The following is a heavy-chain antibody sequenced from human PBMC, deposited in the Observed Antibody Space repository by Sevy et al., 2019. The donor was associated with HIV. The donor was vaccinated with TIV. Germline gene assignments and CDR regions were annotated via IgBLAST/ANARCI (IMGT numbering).Heavy chain of an antibody. V-gene: IGHV3-7*01. CDR1: GFTFSSYW. CDR3: ARRKPAVAGTPLFDY. J-gene: IGHJ4*02. CDR2: IKQDGSEK. Sequence: GGSLRLSCAASGFTFSSYWMSWVRQAPGKGLEWVANIKQDGSEKYYVDSVKGRFTISRDNAKNSLYLQMNSLRAEDTAVYHCARRKPAVAGTPLFDYWGQGTLVTVSS. D-gene: IGHD6-19*01.